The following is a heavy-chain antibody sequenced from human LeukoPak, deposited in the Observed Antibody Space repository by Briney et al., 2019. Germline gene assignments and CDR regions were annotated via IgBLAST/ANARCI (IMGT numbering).Heavy chain of an antibody. CDR2: ISYDGSNK. D-gene: IGHD3-3*01. CDR1: GFTFSSYA. CDR3: ARDIAYYDFWSGYYRYYYGMDV. J-gene: IGHJ6*02. V-gene: IGHV3-30*04. Sequence: PGGSLRLSCAASGFTFSSYAMHWVRQAPGKGLEWVAVISYDGSNKYYADSVKGRFTISRDNSKNTLYLQTNSLRAEDTAVYYCARDIAYYDFWSGYYRYYYGMDVWGQGTTVTVSS.